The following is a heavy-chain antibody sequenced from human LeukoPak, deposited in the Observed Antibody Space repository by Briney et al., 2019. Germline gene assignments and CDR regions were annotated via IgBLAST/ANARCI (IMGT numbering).Heavy chain of an antibody. CDR1: GFSFSDYS. J-gene: IGHJ4*02. CDR3: ARDLSDDYSLDY. V-gene: IGHV3-21*01. CDR2: ITISSCII. D-gene: IGHD3-16*01. Sequence: KPGGSLRLSCAASGFSFSDYSMNWVRQAPGKGLEWVSSITISSCIIYYADSVKGRFTISRDNAKNSLFLQMNSLRAEDTAVYYCARDLSDDYSLDYWGQGTLVSVSS.